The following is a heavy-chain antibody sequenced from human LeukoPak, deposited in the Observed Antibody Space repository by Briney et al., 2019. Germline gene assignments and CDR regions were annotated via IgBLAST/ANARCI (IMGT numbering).Heavy chain of an antibody. V-gene: IGHV4-61*02. Sequence: SETLSLTCTVSGDSISSGSYGWSWVRHPAGKGLGWVVRIYTSETTTYNPSLKGRLTISADTSKNHPSRKLTSVTAAAPAVYYCARTQEAGYNSGWYDSNYYYYMDVWGKGTTVTISS. D-gene: IGHD6-19*01. CDR2: IYTSETT. J-gene: IGHJ6*03. CDR3: ARTQEAGYNSGWYDSNYYYYMDV. CDR1: GDSISSGSYG.